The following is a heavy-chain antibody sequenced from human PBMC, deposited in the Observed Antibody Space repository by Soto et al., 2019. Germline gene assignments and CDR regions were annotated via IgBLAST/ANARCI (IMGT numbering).Heavy chain of an antibody. V-gene: IGHV3-33*01. CDR1: AFTFTSYG. CDR2: IWYDGSNK. Sequence: PGGSLRLSWAASAFTFTSYGMHLVRQAPGKGLEWVAVIWYDGSNKYYADSVKGRFTISRDNSKNTLYLQMNSLRAEDTAVYYCARDWNQAGYFDYWGQGTLVTVSS. J-gene: IGHJ4*02. D-gene: IGHD1-1*01. CDR3: ARDWNQAGYFDY.